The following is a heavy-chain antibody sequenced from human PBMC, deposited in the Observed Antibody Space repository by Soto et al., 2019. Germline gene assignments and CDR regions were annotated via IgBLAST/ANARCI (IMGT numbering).Heavy chain of an antibody. Sequence: ASVKVSCKASGGTFSIYAISWVRQAPGQGLEWMGGIIPIFGTANYAQKFQGRVTITADESTSTAYMELSSLRSEDTAVYYCARAYCSGGSCSGPYDAFDIWGQGTMVTVSS. J-gene: IGHJ3*02. D-gene: IGHD2-15*01. CDR3: ARAYCSGGSCSGPYDAFDI. CDR2: IIPIFGTA. V-gene: IGHV1-69*13. CDR1: GGTFSIYA.